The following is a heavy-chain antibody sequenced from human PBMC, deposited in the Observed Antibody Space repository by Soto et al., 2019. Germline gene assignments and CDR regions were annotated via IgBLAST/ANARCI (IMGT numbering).Heavy chain of an antibody. CDR3: ARDYPAPGIASAGYYSYYGMDV. CDR2: INPNSGGT. D-gene: IGHD6-13*01. Sequence: ASVKVSCKASGYTFTGYYMHWVRQAPGQGLEWMGWINPNSGGTNYAQKFQGRVTMTRDTSISTAYMELSRLRSDDTAVYYCARDYPAPGIASAGYYSYYGMDVWGQGTTLTVSS. CDR1: GYTFTGYY. V-gene: IGHV1-2*02. J-gene: IGHJ6*02.